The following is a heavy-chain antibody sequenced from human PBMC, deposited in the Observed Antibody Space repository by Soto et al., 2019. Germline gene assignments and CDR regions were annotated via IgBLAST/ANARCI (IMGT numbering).Heavy chain of an antibody. V-gene: IGHV4-31*03. CDR1: GGSISSGGYY. J-gene: IGHJ3*02. CDR3: ARERMALPTWHNAFDI. CDR2: IYYSGST. Sequence: QVQLQESGPGLVKPSQTLSLTCTVSGGSISSGGYYWSWIRQHPGKGLEWIGYIYYSGSTYYNPSLKSRVTISVDTSKNQFSLKLSSVTAADTAVYYCARERMALPTWHNAFDIWGQGTMVTVSS. D-gene: IGHD3-16*01.